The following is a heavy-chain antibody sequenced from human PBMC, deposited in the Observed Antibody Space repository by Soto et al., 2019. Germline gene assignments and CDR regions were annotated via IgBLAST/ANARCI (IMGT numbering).Heavy chain of an antibody. D-gene: IGHD3-16*01. CDR3: AKGGLITTSPYDFDY. J-gene: IGHJ4*02. Sequence: VQLLESGGGLVQPGGSLRRSCAASGFTFNNYAMNWVRQAPGTGLEWVSTISGNGGSTYYADSVKGRFTISRDNSKNTLYLQMNSLRAEDTALYYCAKGGLITTSPYDFDYWGQGTLVTVSS. CDR2: ISGNGGST. CDR1: GFTFNNYA. V-gene: IGHV3-23*01.